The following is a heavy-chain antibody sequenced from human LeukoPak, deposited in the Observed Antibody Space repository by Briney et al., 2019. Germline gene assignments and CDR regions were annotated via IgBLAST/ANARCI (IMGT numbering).Heavy chain of an antibody. D-gene: IGHD3-3*01. CDR1: GFTFGSHA. Sequence: GGSLRLSCAASGFTFGSHAMAWVRQAPGKGLEWVSAIGGRGGSTYYADSVKGRFTISRDNSKNTLYLQMNSLRAEDTALYYCARDPGVVAFHYFDFWGQGTLVTVSS. V-gene: IGHV3-23*01. J-gene: IGHJ4*02. CDR3: ARDPGVVAFHYFDF. CDR2: IGGRGGST.